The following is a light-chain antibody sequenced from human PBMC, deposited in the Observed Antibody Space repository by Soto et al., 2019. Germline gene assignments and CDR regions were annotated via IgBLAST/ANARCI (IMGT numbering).Light chain of an antibody. J-gene: IGKJ5*01. V-gene: IGKV3-11*01. CDR3: QQRSNWPPIT. CDR2: DAS. CDR1: QSVSSY. Sequence: EIVFTQSPSTLSLSPGERATLSCRASQSVSSYLAWYQQKPGQAPRLLIYDASNRATGIPARFSGSGSGTDFTLTISSLEPEDFEVYYCQQRSNWPPITFGQGTRLE.